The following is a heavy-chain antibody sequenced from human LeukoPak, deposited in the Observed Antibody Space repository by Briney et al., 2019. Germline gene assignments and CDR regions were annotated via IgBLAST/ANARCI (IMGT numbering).Heavy chain of an antibody. CDR3: ASHGTIIRYYYYGMDV. J-gene: IGHJ6*02. CDR1: GFTFSSYG. D-gene: IGHD1-26*01. Sequence: PGGSLRLSCAASGFTFSSYGMHWVRQAPGKGLEWVAVISYDGSNKYYADSVKGRFTISRDNSKNTLYLQMNSLRAENTAVYYCASHGTIIRYYYYGMDVWGQGTTVTVSS. V-gene: IGHV3-30*03. CDR2: ISYDGSNK.